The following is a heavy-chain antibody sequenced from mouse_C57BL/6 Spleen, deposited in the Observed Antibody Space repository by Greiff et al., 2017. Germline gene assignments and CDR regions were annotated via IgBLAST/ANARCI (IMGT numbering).Heavy chain of an antibody. V-gene: IGHV1-22*01. CDR3: ARERSYLYYFDY. CDR1: GYTFTDYN. Sequence: VQLQQSGPELVKPGASVKMSCKASGYTFTDYNMHWVKQSNGKSLEWIGYINPNNGGTSYNQKFKGKATLTVNKSSSTAYMELRSLTSEDTAVDYCARERSYLYYFDYWGQGTTLTVSS. CDR2: INPNNGGT. D-gene: IGHD1-1*01. J-gene: IGHJ2*01.